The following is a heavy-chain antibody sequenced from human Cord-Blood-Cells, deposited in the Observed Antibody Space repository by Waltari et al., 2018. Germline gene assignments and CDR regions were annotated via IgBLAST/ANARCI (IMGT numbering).Heavy chain of an antibody. Sequence: QLQLQESGPGLVKPSETLSLTCTVSGVSISSSSYYWGWIRQPPGKGLEWIGSIYYSGSTYYNPSLKSRVTISVDTSKNQFSLKLSSVTAADTAVYYCARPRYSSSWYVDYWGQGTLVTVSS. CDR1: GVSISSSSYY. J-gene: IGHJ4*02. V-gene: IGHV4-39*01. D-gene: IGHD6-13*01. CDR2: IYYSGST. CDR3: ARPRYSSSWYVDY.